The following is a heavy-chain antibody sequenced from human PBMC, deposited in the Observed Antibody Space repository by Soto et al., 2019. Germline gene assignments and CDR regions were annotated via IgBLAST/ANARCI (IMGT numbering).Heavy chain of an antibody. Sequence: PGGSLRLSCAASEFSFDDYAMIWVRQAPGKGLEWVPAISGSGGSTYYADSVKGRFTISRDNSKNTLYLQMNSLRAEDTAVYYCAKSEKGLRYFDWLPPGYWGQGTLVTVSS. D-gene: IGHD3-9*01. CDR3: AKSEKGLRYFDWLPPGY. J-gene: IGHJ4*02. V-gene: IGHV3-23*01. CDR1: EFSFDDYA. CDR2: ISGSGGST.